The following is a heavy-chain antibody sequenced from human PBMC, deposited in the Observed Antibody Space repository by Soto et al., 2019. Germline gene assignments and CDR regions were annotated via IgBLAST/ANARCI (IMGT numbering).Heavy chain of an antibody. CDR2: LIPIFGTA. CDR3: ARDPTRKLGPYYFDY. J-gene: IGHJ4*02. D-gene: IGHD7-27*01. Sequence: SVKVSCKASGGTFSSYAIRWVRQAPGQGLEWMGGLIPIFGTANYAQKFQGRVTITADESTSTAYMELSSLRSEDTAVYYCARDPTRKLGPYYFDYWGQGTLVTVSS. CDR1: GGTFSSYA. V-gene: IGHV1-69*13.